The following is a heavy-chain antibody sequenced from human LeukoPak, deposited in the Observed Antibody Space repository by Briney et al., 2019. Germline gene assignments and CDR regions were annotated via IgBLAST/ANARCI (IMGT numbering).Heavy chain of an antibody. D-gene: IGHD5-18*01. CDR3: ANLEREYSCGHPYYFDY. J-gene: IGHJ4*02. V-gene: IGHV4-59*01. CDR2: IIDTGST. CDR1: GDSIRTYY. Sequence: SETLSLTCSVSGDSIRTYYWSWIRQPPGKGLEWIGYIIDTGSTNYKPSLKTRLTMSVDVSKNQISLKLSSVTAADTAVYYCANLEREYSCGHPYYFDYWGQGTLVTVSS.